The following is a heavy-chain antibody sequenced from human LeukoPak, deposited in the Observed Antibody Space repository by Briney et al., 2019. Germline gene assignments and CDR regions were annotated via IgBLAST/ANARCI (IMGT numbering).Heavy chain of an antibody. D-gene: IGHD3-22*01. V-gene: IGHV4-59*01. CDR1: GGSISSYY. Sequence: SETLSLICTVSGGSISSYYWSWIRQPPGKGLEWIGYIYYSGSTNYNPSLKSRVTISVDTSKNQFSLKLSSVTAADTAVYYCARRGSGYRDNDAFDIWGQGTMVTVSS. CDR3: ARRGSGYRDNDAFDI. CDR2: IYYSGST. J-gene: IGHJ3*02.